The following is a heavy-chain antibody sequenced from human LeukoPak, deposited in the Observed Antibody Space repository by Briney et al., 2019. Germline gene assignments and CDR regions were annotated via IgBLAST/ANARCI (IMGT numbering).Heavy chain of an antibody. V-gene: IGHV3-23*01. CDR2: ISGSGGST. J-gene: IGHJ4*02. D-gene: IGHD1-26*01. CDR1: GFTFSSYA. CDR3: AKAEVGATFGGLDY. Sequence: GGSLRLSCAASGFTFSSYAMSWVGQAPGEGVEWVSGISGSGGSTYYADSVKGRFTISRDNSKNTLYLQMNSLRAEDTAVYYCAKAEVGATFGGLDYWGQGTLVTVSS.